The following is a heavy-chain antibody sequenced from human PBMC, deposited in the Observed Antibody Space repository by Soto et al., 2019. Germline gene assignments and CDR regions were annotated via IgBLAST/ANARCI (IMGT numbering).Heavy chain of an antibody. CDR3: ARDIVDSGGYCMSFDY. CDR2: ISSSSSYI. CDR1: GFTFSSYS. V-gene: IGHV3-21*01. J-gene: IGHJ4*02. Sequence: LRLSCAASGFTFSSYSMNWVRQAPGKGLEWVSSISSSSSYIYYADSVKGRFTISRDNAKNSLYLQMNSLRAEDTAVYYCARDIVDSGGYCMSFDYWGQGTLVTVSS. D-gene: IGHD3-22*01.